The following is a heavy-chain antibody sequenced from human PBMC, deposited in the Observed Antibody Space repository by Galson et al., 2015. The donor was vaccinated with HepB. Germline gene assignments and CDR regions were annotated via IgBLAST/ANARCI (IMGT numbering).Heavy chain of an antibody. J-gene: IGHJ6*02. CDR3: AKDRRDSGSYYYYYGMDV. CDR2: ISYDGSNK. Sequence: SLRLSCAASGFTFSSYGMHWVRQAPGKGLEWVAVISYDGSNKYYADSVKGRFTISRDNSKNTLYLQMNSLRAEDTAVYYCAKDRRDSGSYYYYYGMDVWGQGTTVTVSS. D-gene: IGHD1-26*01. CDR1: GFTFSSYG. V-gene: IGHV3-30*18.